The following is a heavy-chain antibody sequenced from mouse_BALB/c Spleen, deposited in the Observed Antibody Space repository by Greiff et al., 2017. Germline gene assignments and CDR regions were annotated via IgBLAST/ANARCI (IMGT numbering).Heavy chain of an antibody. V-gene: IGHV5-17*02. D-gene: IGHD2-4*01. J-gene: IGHJ1*01. CDR3: ARGGEDYDYDGGYFDV. CDR1: GFTFSSFG. Sequence: EVQGVESGGGLVQPGGSRKLSCAASGFTFSSFGMHWVRQAPEKGLEWVAYISSGSSTIYYADTVKGRFTISRDNPKNTLFLQMTSLRSEDTAMYYCARGGEDYDYDGGYFDVWGAGTTVTVSS. CDR2: ISSGSSTI.